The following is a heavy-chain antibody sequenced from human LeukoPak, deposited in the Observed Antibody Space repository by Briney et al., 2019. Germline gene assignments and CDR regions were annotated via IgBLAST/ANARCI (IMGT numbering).Heavy chain of an antibody. V-gene: IGHV3-11*04. J-gene: IGHJ5*02. CDR2: ISSSGSNI. CDR1: GFTFSDYY. D-gene: IGHD2-2*01. Sequence: PGGSLRLSCAASGFTFSDYYMSWLRQAPGKGLEWVSYISSSGSNIYYADSVKGRFTISRDNAKNSLYLQMNSLRAEDTAVYYCASDVIDCSSTGCYLDWFDPWGQGTLVTVSS. CDR3: ASDVIDCSSTGCYLDWFDP.